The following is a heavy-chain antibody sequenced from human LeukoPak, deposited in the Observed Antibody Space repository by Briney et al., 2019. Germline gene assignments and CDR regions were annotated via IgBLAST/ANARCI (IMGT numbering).Heavy chain of an antibody. CDR2: FQYSGNS. CDR1: GSSITAFY. V-gene: IGHV4-59*01. J-gene: IGHJ3*02. Sequence: SETLSLTCNVSGSSITAFYWSWIRQSPGKGLEWIGSFQYSGNSNYNPSLKSRVAMSVDTSKRQLSLRLTSVTAADTAVYYCAREVLHCSSTSCYPDAFDIWGQGTMVTVST. D-gene: IGHD2-2*01. CDR3: AREVLHCSSTSCYPDAFDI.